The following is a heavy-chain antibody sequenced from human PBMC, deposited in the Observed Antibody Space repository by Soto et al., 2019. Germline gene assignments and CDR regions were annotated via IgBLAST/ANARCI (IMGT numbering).Heavy chain of an antibody. D-gene: IGHD2-15*01. J-gene: IGHJ4*02. CDR3: AREGDCSGSSCSPFDY. CDR2: IIPILGIA. Sequence: QVQLVQSGAEVKKPGSSVKVSCKASGGTFSSYTISWVRQAPGQGLEWMGRIIPILGIANYAQKFQGRVTITADKSTSTAYMELSSLRSEDTAVYYCAREGDCSGSSCSPFDYWGQGTLVTVSS. CDR1: GGTFSSYT. V-gene: IGHV1-69*08.